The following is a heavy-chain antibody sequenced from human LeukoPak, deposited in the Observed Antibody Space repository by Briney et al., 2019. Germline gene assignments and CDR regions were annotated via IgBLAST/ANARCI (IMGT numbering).Heavy chain of an antibody. V-gene: IGHV1-69*13. Sequence: ASVKVSCKTPGGTFSRYAISWVRQAPGQGLEWMGEIIPIFGTANYAQKFQGRVTITADESTRTAYMELGSLRSEDTAVYYCASGVHCGGDYWGQGTLVTVSS. CDR1: GGTFSRYA. D-gene: IGHD2-21*01. CDR3: ASGVHCGGDY. J-gene: IGHJ4*02. CDR2: IIPIFGTA.